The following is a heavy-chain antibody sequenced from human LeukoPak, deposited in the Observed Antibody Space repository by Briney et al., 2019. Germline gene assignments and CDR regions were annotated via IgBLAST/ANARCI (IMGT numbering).Heavy chain of an antibody. J-gene: IGHJ6*02. V-gene: IGHV1-18*01. Sequence: ASVKVSCKASGYTFTNYGISWVRQAPGQGLEWMAWINVYNGKTYYAQNFQGRVTVTTDTSTSTAYMELGNLRSDDTAVYYCARDRHGSGSYYPGYYYYGMDVWGQGTTVTVSS. CDR3: ARDRHGSGSYYPGYYYYGMDV. CDR2: INVYNGKT. CDR1: GYTFTNYG. D-gene: IGHD3-10*01.